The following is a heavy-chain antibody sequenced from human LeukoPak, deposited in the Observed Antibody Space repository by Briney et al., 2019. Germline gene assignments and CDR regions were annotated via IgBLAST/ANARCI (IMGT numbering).Heavy chain of an antibody. D-gene: IGHD1-26*01. CDR3: ARDRYYGANWFDP. CDR2: INPNSGGT. J-gene: IGHJ5*02. Sequence: GASVKVSCKASGYTFTGYYMHWVRQAPGQGLEWMGWINPNSGGTNYAQKFQGRVTMTRDTSISTAYMELSRLRSDDTAVYYCARDRYYGANWFDPWGQGTLVTVSS. CDR1: GYTFTGYY. V-gene: IGHV1-2*02.